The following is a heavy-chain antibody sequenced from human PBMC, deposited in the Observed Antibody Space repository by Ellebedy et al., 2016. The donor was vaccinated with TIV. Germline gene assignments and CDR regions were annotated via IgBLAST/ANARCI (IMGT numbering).Heavy chain of an antibody. V-gene: IGHV1-69*06. CDR1: GGTFSSYG. Sequence: ASVKVSCKASGGTFSSYGISWVRQAPGQGLEWMGGIIPIFGTANYAQKFQGRVTITADKSTSTAYMELSSLRSEDTAVYYCAAAAIRPARLYYYCGMDVWGQGTTVTVSS. CDR3: AAAAIRPARLYYYCGMDV. J-gene: IGHJ6*02. CDR2: IIPIFGTA. D-gene: IGHD2-2*01.